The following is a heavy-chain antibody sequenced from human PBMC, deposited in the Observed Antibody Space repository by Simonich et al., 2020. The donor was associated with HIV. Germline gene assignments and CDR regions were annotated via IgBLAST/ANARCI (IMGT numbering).Heavy chain of an antibody. CDR3: ASERHVRDGFQH. CDR2: SYSGGAT. Sequence: EVQLVESGGGLVQPGGSLRLSCAASGFTVSSNYMSGVRQAPGKGREWVSVSYSGGATYYADSGKGRFTISRHISKNTLWLQMSNLRAEDTAVYYCASERHVRDGFQHWGQGTLVTVSS. D-gene: IGHD2-8*01. J-gene: IGHJ1*01. CDR1: GFTVSSNY. V-gene: IGHV3-53*04.